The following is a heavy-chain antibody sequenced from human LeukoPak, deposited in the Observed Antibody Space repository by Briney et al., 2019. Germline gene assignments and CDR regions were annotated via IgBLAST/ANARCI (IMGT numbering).Heavy chain of an antibody. Sequence: GASVKVSCKASGGTFSSYAISWVRQAHGQGLEWMGGIIPIFGTANYAQKFQGRVTITADESTSTAYMELSSLRSEDTAVYYCARGNYGDYVLSYWGQGTLVTVSS. V-gene: IGHV1-69*13. D-gene: IGHD4-17*01. CDR1: GGTFSSYA. CDR2: IIPIFGTA. CDR3: ARGNYGDYVLSY. J-gene: IGHJ4*02.